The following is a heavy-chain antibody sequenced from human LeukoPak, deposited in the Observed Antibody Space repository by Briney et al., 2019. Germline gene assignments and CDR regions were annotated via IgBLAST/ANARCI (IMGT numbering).Heavy chain of an antibody. Sequence: PGGSLRLSCAASGLTFRNFGMHWVRQAPGKGLEWVAVIWYDGSNKYYADSVKGRFTISRDNSKNTLYLQMNSLRAEDTAVYYCAKSLDCSSTSCYNGYFQHWGQGTLVTVSS. CDR1: GLTFRNFG. D-gene: IGHD2-2*02. CDR2: IWYDGSNK. J-gene: IGHJ1*01. V-gene: IGHV3-33*06. CDR3: AKSLDCSSTSCYNGYFQH.